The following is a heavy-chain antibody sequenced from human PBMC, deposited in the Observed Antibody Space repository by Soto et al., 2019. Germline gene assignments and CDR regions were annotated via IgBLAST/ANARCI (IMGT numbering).Heavy chain of an antibody. CDR1: GGTFSSYA. J-gene: IGHJ6*02. Sequence: ASVKVSCKASGGTFSSYAISWVRQAPGQGLEWMGGIIPIFGTANYAQKFQGRVTITADESTSTAYMELSSLRSEDTAVYYCARDRIVVVPAAGSNGMDVWGQGTTVTVSS. CDR2: IIPIFGTA. V-gene: IGHV1-69*13. D-gene: IGHD2-2*01. CDR3: ARDRIVVVPAAGSNGMDV.